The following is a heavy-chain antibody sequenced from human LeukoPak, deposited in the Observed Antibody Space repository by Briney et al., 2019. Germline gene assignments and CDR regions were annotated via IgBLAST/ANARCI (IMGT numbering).Heavy chain of an antibody. Sequence: GGSLRLSCAASRFTFGSSWMSWLRQAPGKGLEWVATINQDETDISYVDSVKGRFTISRDNAKTSLYLQMNSLRAEDTAVYYCARDLSGIAGYTYGRGIDYWGQGTLVTVSS. D-gene: IGHD5-18*01. CDR3: ARDLSGIAGYTYGRGIDY. J-gene: IGHJ4*02. V-gene: IGHV3-7*01. CDR2: INQDETDI. CDR1: RFTFGSSW.